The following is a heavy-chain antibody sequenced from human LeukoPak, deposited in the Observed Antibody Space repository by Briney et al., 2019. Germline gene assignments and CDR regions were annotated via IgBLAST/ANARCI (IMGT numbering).Heavy chain of an antibody. CDR3: ARLIRGGSYWSPDYFDY. CDR1: GGSISSSNW. J-gene: IGHJ4*02. Sequence: PSGTLSLTCAVSGGSISSSNWWSWVRQPPGKGLEWIGEIYHSGSTNYNPSLKSRVTISVDTSKNQFSLKLSSVTAADTAVYYCARLIRGGSYWSPDYFDYWGQGTLVTVSS. CDR2: IYHSGST. D-gene: IGHD1-26*01. V-gene: IGHV4-4*02.